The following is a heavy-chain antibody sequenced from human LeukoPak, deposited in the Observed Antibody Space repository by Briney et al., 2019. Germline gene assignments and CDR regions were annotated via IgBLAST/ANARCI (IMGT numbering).Heavy chain of an antibody. CDR2: ISCSGST. CDR3: TRLPSSGQTYFDY. CDR1: GGSINSYY. J-gene: IGHJ4*02. D-gene: IGHD6-19*01. Sequence: SETLSLTCTVSGGSINSYYWSWIRQPPGKGLEWIGYISCSGSTNYNPSLKSRVTISVDTSKNQFSLKLSSVTAADTAVYYCTRLPSSGQTYFDYWGQGTLITVSS. V-gene: IGHV4-59*08.